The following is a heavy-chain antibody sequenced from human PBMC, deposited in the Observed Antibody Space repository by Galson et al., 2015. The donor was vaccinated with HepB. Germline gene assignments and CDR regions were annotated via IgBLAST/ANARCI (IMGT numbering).Heavy chain of an antibody. Sequence: PALVKPTQTLTLTCTFSGFSLSTSGVGVGWIRQPPGKALEWLALIYWDDDKRYSPSLKSRLTITKDTSKNQVVLTMTNMDPVDTATYYCANRSRLLWFGEPEGYYFDYWGQGTLVTVSS. CDR1: GFSLSTSGVG. J-gene: IGHJ4*02. D-gene: IGHD3-10*01. CDR2: IYWDDDK. CDR3: ANRSRLLWFGEPEGYYFDY. V-gene: IGHV2-5*02.